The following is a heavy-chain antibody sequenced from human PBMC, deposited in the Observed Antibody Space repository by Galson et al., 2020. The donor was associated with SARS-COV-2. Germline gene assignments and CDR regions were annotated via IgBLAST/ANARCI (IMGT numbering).Heavy chain of an antibody. CDR2: IYYSGST. V-gene: IGHV4-39*01. CDR1: GGSISSSSYY. CDR3: ARVGELLRNYYYYGMDV. D-gene: IGHD1-26*01. J-gene: IGHJ6*02. Sequence: SAPLSLTCTVSGGSISSSSYYWGWIRQPPGKGLEWIGSIYYSGSTYYNPSLKSRVTISVDTSKNQSSLKLSSVTAADTAVYYCARVGELLRNYYYYGMDVWGQGTTVTVSS.